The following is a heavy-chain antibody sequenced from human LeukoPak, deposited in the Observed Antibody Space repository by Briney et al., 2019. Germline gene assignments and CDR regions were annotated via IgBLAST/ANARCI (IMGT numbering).Heavy chain of an antibody. Sequence: NPSETLSLTCTVSGGSISSYYWSWIRQPPGKGLEWIGSIYYSGSTDYNPSLKSRVTISVDTSKNQFSLKLSSVTAADMAVYNCARLGGYSYGYSGAFDIWGQGTMVTVSS. D-gene: IGHD5-18*01. CDR3: ARLGGYSYGYSGAFDI. J-gene: IGHJ3*02. CDR1: GGSISSYY. CDR2: IYYSGST. V-gene: IGHV4-59*05.